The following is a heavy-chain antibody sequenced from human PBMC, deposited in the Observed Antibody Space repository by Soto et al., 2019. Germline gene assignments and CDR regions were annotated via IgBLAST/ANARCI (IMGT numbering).Heavy chain of an antibody. CDR2: ISPYSGKT. V-gene: IGHV1-18*01. CDR3: AREGLLLLPDY. Sequence: QIQLVQSGTEVRKPGASAKVSCKTSGYTFTTNDSAWVRQTPGKGLEWMGWISPYSGKTNYARKFKGRVTMTTDTSTSTVYMELTSLTSDDTAVYYCAREGLLLLPDYWGQGTLVTVSS. CDR1: GYTFTTND. J-gene: IGHJ4*02. D-gene: IGHD3-22*01.